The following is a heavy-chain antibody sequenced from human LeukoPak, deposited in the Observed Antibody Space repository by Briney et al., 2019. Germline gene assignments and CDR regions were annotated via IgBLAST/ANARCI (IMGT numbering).Heavy chain of an antibody. CDR3: AKVEGYCSDGSCYHFDY. D-gene: IGHD2-15*01. CDR1: GFTFSTYV. J-gene: IGHJ4*02. V-gene: IGHV3-23*01. CDR2: ISGSGDST. Sequence: PGGSLRLSCAASGFTFSTYVMSWVRQAPGKGLEWVSVISGSGDSTYYADSVKGRFTISRGNSKNTLYLQMNSLRAEDTAVYYCAKVEGYCSDGSCYHFDYRGQGTLVTVSS.